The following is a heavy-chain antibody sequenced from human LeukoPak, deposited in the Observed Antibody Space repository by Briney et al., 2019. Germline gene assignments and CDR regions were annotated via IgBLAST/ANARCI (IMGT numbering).Heavy chain of an antibody. CDR2: INHSGST. CDR3: AREPLDY. V-gene: IGHV4-38-2*02. J-gene: IGHJ4*02. CDR1: GYSISNGYY. Sequence: PSETLSLTCTVSGYSISNGYYWGWIRPPPGKGLEWIGEINHSGSTNYNPSLKSRVTTSVDTSKNQFSLKLSSVTAADTAVYYCAREPLDYWGQGTLVTVSS.